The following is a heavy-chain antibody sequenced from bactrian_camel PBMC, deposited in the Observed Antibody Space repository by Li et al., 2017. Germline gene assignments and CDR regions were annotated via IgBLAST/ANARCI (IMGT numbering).Heavy chain of an antibody. D-gene: IGHD1*01. V-gene: IGHV3S1*01. CDR1: GFTFSSTW. Sequence: HVQLVESGGGLVQPGGSLRLSCAASGFTFSSTWMYWVRQAPGKGLEWVSATVSIVGGAYSSLTRYADSVKGRFTISQDNGKYTLSLQMNNLKPEDTAMYYCASHGGYCRGD. CDR2: VSIVGGAYSSLT.